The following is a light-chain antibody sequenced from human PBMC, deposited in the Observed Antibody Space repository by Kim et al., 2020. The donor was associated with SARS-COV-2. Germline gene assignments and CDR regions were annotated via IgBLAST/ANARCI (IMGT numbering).Light chain of an antibody. Sequence: SVGDRVIITCRASPSISSYLNWYQQKPGKAPKLLIYAASSLQSGVPSRFSGSGSGTDFTLTISSLQPEDFATYYCQQSYSTPPLTCGGGTKVDIK. V-gene: IGKV1-39*01. CDR1: PSISSY. CDR3: QQSYSTPPLT. CDR2: AAS. J-gene: IGKJ4*01.